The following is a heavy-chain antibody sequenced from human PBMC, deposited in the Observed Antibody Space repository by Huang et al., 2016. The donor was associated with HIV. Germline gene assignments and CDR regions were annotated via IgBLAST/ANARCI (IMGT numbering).Heavy chain of an antibody. CDR2: IRATWEYT. J-gene: IGHJ4*02. CDR3: AKDPYYFDSSGYYYRFYFDD. Sequence: EVQLLESGGGLVQGGGSLRLSCAASGFNFKNYAMCWVRRAPVNGREWFSAIRATWEYTYYADSVKGRFTISRDNSKNTLYLQVNSLRVDDTAVYYCAKDPYYFDSSGYYYRFYFDDWGQGTLVTVSS. V-gene: IGHV3-23*01. CDR1: GFNFKNYA. D-gene: IGHD3-22*01.